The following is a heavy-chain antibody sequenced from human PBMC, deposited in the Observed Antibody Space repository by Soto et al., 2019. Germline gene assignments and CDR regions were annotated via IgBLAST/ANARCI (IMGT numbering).Heavy chain of an antibody. CDR2: INKDGSEK. J-gene: IGHJ6*04. D-gene: IGHD2-21*01. CDR1: GFTFTSYW. V-gene: IGHV3-7*01. Sequence: EVQVVESGGGLVQPGGSLRLSCAASGFTFTSYWMTWVRQAPGRGLEWVDNINKDGSEKSYVDSVKGRFTISRDNAKSSLYLQMNSLRADDTAVYYCVREIARRVWGIGTTVIVSS. CDR3: VREIARRV.